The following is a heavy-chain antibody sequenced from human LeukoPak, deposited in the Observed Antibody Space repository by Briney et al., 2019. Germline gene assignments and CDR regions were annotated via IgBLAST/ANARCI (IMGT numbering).Heavy chain of an antibody. CDR1: GGTFSSYA. CDR2: IIPIFGTA. Sequence: ASVKVSCKASGGTFSSYAISWVRQAPGQGLEWMGGIIPIFGTANYAQKFQGRVMITADESTSTAYMELSSLRSEDTAVYYCAREKNYDSSGYYYYWGQGTLVTVSS. D-gene: IGHD3-22*01. CDR3: AREKNYDSSGYYYY. V-gene: IGHV1-69*13. J-gene: IGHJ4*02.